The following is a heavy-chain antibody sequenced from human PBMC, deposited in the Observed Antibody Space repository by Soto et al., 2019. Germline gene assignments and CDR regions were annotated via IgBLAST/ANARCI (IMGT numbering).Heavy chain of an antibody. CDR3: ARAIVVVVAATRYYFDY. Sequence: PGESLKISCKGSGYSFTSYWIGWVRQMPGKGLEWMGIIYPGDSDTRYSPSFQGQVTISADKSISTAYLQWSSLKASDTAMYYCARAIVVVVAATRYYFDYWGQGTLVTV. V-gene: IGHV5-51*01. CDR2: IYPGDSDT. CDR1: GYSFTSYW. D-gene: IGHD2-15*01. J-gene: IGHJ4*02.